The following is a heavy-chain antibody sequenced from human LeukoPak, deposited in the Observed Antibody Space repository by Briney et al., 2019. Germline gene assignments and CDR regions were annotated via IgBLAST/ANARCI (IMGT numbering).Heavy chain of an antibody. CDR1: GFMLSSYA. Sequence: GGSLRLSCAASGFMLSSYAMTWVRQAPGKGLEWVSTISGRDGDTYYAVSVRGRFTISRDNSQNTLYLQMNSLRAEDTALYYCATQRVVRGPTDYWGQGALVTVSS. CDR3: ATQRVVRGPTDY. D-gene: IGHD3-10*01. CDR2: ISGRDGDT. J-gene: IGHJ4*02. V-gene: IGHV3-23*01.